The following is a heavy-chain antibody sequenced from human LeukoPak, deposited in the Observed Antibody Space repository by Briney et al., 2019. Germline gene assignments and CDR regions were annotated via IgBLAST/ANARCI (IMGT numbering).Heavy chain of an antibody. J-gene: IGHJ6*03. CDR3: AKNGDRGAYCTGGTCYPYFYYYMDV. Sequence: PGGSLRLSCAASGFTFSSYGMSWVRQAPGMGLEWVSANSGSGGSTYYADSVKGRFTISRDNSKNTLYLQMNSLRAEDTAIYYCAKNGDRGAYCTGGTCYPYFYYYMDVWGKGTTVTI. CDR1: GFTFSSYG. CDR2: NSGSGGST. D-gene: IGHD2-15*01. V-gene: IGHV3-23*01.